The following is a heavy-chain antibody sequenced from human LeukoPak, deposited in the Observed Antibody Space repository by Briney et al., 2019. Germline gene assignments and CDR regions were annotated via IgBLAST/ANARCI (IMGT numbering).Heavy chain of an antibody. V-gene: IGHV4-34*01. D-gene: IGHD3/OR15-3a*01. J-gene: IGHJ4*02. Sequence: PSETLSLTCAVYGGSFSGYYWSWIRQPPGKGLEWIGQIDPRGSTNYNPSLKSRVTISVDTSKTQLSVKLSSVTAADTAVYYCAGGLGPNGRWDQGTLVTVSS. CDR2: IDPRGST. CDR1: GGSFSGYY. CDR3: AGGLGPNGR.